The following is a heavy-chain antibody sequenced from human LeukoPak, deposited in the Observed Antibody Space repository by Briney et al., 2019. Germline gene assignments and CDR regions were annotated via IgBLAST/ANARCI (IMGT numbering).Heavy chain of an antibody. CDR3: ARGPSDFWDYGMDV. D-gene: IGHD3-3*01. V-gene: IGHV4-59*01. CDR1: GGSISSYY. J-gene: IGHJ6*02. CDR2: MHYSGST. Sequence: SETLSLTCTVSGGSISSYYWSWIRQPPGKGPEWIGYMHYSGSTKYNPSLKSRVTTSVDTSKNQFSLKRSSVTAADTAVYYCARGPSDFWDYGMDVWGQGTTVTVSS.